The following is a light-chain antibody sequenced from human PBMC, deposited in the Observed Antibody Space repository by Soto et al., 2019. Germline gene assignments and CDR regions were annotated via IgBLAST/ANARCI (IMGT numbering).Light chain of an antibody. CDR2: NTN. CDR3: AAWDDSLNGPV. Sequence: QSVLTQPPSASGTPGQRVAIACSGSSSNVGINSVSWYQQFPGAALKVLIYNTNQRPSGVPDRFSGSKSGTSASLAISGLQPEDGADYYCAAWDDSLNGPVFGGGTKLTVL. CDR1: SSNVGINS. V-gene: IGLV1-44*01. J-gene: IGLJ2*01.